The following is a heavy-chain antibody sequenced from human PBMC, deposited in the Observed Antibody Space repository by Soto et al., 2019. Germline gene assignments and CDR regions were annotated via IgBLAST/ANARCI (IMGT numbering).Heavy chain of an antibody. V-gene: IGHV3-23*01. CDR2: ISGSGGST. CDR3: AKVIGATRGAFDI. CDR1: GLTFSSYA. D-gene: IGHD1-26*01. Sequence: EVQLLESGGGLVQPGGSLRLSCEASGLTFSSYAMSWVRQAPGKGLEWVSAISGSGGSTYYADSVKGRFTISRDNSKNTLYLQMNSLRAEDTAVYYCAKVIGATRGAFDIWGQGTMVTVSS. J-gene: IGHJ3*02.